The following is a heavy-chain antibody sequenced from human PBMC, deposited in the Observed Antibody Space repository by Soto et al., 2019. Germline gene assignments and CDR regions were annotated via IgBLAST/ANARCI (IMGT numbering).Heavy chain of an antibody. CDR3: ARGGRITMYGVDHGMDV. V-gene: IGHV1-46*01. Sequence: GASVKVSCKASGYTFTDYYMHWVRQAPGQGLEWMGIINPSGGSTSYAQKFQGRVTMTRDTSTGTVYMEVSSLRSEDTAVYYCARGGRITMYGVDHGMDVWGQGTMVTVS. J-gene: IGHJ6*02. D-gene: IGHD3-3*01. CDR2: INPSGGST. CDR1: GYTFTDYY.